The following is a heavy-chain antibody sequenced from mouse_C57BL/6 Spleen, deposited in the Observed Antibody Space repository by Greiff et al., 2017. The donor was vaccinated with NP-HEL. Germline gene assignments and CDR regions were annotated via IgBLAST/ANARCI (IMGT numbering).Heavy chain of an antibody. CDR1: GYSITSGYD. Sequence: ESGPGMVKPSQSLSLTCTVTGYSITSGYDWHWIRHFPGNKLEWMGYISYSGSTNYNPSLKSRISITHDTSKNHFFLKLNSVTTEDTATYYCAREGLYYAMDYWGQGTSVTVSS. CDR2: ISYSGST. CDR3: AREGLYYAMDY. V-gene: IGHV3-1*01. J-gene: IGHJ4*01. D-gene: IGHD3-3*01.